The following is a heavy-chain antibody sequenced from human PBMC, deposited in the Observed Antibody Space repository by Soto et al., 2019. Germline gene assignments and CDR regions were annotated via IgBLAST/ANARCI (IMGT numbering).Heavy chain of an antibody. CDR1: GVIVSNNV. J-gene: IGHJ4*02. CDR3: TIVRVADSALDH. CDR2: MSYDGSDT. D-gene: IGHD3-10*02. Sequence: PGGSLRLSCVGSGVIVSNNVMHLVRQTPGKGLEWVAFMSYDGSDTFYADSVKGRFTISRDNSKNTLFLHMSNLRAEDTAMYYCTIVRVADSALDHWGQGTLVTVSS. V-gene: IGHV3-30*02.